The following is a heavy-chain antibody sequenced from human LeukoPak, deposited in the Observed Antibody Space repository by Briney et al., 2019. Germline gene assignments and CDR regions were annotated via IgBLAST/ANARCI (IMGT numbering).Heavy chain of an antibody. CDR2: LSYDGSNK. CDR3: AKGPDSSGYYYYVDY. J-gene: IGHJ4*02. CDR1: GFTFSIYG. Sequence: GESLRLSCTASGFTFSIYGMHWVRQAPGKGLEWVAVLSYDGSNKYYADSVKGRFTISRDNSKNTLYLQMNSLRAEDTAVYYCAKGPDSSGYYYYVDYWGRGTLVTVSS. V-gene: IGHV3-30*18. D-gene: IGHD3-22*01.